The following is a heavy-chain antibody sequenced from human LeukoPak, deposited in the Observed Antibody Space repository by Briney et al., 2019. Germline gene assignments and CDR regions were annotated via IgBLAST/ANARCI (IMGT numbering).Heavy chain of an antibody. Sequence: GGSLRLSCAASGFTFGSYGMNWVRQAPEKGLEWVSGISGTGDSTYYADSVRGRFTISRDNSRNTLYLQMNSLRAEDTAIYYCAKNGDRGAYCSGGTCYPYYYYYMDVWGKGTTVTISS. J-gene: IGHJ6*03. V-gene: IGHV3-23*01. CDR2: ISGTGDST. CDR3: AKNGDRGAYCSGGTCYPYYYYYMDV. D-gene: IGHD2-15*01. CDR1: GFTFGSYG.